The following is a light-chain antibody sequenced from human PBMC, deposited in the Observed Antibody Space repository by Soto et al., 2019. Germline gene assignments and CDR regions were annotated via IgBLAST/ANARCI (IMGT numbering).Light chain of an antibody. J-gene: IGLJ3*02. CDR1: SSDVGLYNL. CDR2: EVN. Sequence: SVLTQPASVSGSPGQSITISCTGTSSDVGLYNLVSWYQQLPGKAPKLIIYEVNERPSGISDRFSGSKSGNTASLTISGLQDEDEDDYYCCSYVGSSILMFGGGTKLTVL. V-gene: IGLV2-23*02. CDR3: CSYVGSSILM.